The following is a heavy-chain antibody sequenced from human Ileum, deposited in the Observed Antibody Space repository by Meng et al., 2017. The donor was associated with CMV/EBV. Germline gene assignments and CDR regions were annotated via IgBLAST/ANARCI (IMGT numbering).Heavy chain of an antibody. V-gene: IGHV1-69*05. CDR1: GGTFSSYA. Sequence: SVNVFCKASGGTFSSYAISWVRQAPGQGLEWMGGIIPIFGTANYAQKFQGRVTITTDESTSTAYMELSSLRSEDTAVYYCARGRIAAAGHYYYGMDVWGQGTTVTV. CDR2: IIPIFGTA. D-gene: IGHD6-13*01. CDR3: ARGRIAAAGHYYYGMDV. J-gene: IGHJ6*02.